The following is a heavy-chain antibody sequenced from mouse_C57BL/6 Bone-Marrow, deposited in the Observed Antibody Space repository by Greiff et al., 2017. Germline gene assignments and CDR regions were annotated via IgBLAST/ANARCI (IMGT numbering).Heavy chain of an antibody. CDR2: IYPRSGNT. Sequence: VQLQQSGAELARPGASVKLSCKASGYTFTSYGISWVKQRTGQGLEWIGEIYPRSGNTYYNEKFKGKATLTADKSSSTAYMELRSLTSEDSAVYFCARRLGFCAHYAMDYWGQGTSVTVTS. V-gene: IGHV1-81*01. CDR3: ARRLGFCAHYAMDY. J-gene: IGHJ4*01. CDR1: GYTFTSYG.